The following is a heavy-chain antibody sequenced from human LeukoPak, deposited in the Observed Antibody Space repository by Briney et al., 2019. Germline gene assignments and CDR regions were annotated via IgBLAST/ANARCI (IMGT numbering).Heavy chain of an antibody. CDR3: ARGVAVGGNDY. V-gene: IGHV3-21*01. Sequence: GGSLRLSSAASGFTLRSYSMTWVRQAPGKGLEWVSSISSSSGYIYYADSVKGRFTISRDNAKNSLYLQMHSLRAEDTAVYYCARGVAVGGNDYWGHGTLVTVSS. CDR1: GFTLRSYS. CDR2: ISSSSGYI. D-gene: IGHD6-19*01. J-gene: IGHJ4*01.